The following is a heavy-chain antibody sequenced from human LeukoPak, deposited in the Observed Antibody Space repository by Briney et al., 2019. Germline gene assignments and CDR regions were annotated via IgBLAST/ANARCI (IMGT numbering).Heavy chain of an antibody. Sequence: ASVKVSCKASGYTFSSYDINWVRQAAGQGLEWMGWMNPKTGNTGFSQKFQGRVTITRDTSISTAYMELSRLTSEDTGMYYCTRGLPRDGLVVIAAANEYWGQGSLVTVSS. V-gene: IGHV1-8*03. D-gene: IGHD2-2*01. CDR1: GYTFSSYD. CDR3: TRGLPRDGLVVIAAANEY. CDR2: MNPKTGNT. J-gene: IGHJ4*02.